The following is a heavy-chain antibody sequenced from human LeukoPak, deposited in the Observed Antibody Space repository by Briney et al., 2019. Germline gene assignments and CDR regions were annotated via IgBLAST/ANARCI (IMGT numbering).Heavy chain of an antibody. CDR3: ASSPAGTADFDI. V-gene: IGHV3-23*01. CDR2: ISDGGDSS. CDR1: GFSVSRFV. Sequence: GGSLRLSCAASGFSVSRFVVGWVRQAPGKGLEWVSGISDGGDSSYYADSVRGRFTISRDDSKNTVYLQLNNLRAEDTAVYYCASSPAGTADFDIWGQGTMVTVSS. J-gene: IGHJ3*02. D-gene: IGHD6-13*01.